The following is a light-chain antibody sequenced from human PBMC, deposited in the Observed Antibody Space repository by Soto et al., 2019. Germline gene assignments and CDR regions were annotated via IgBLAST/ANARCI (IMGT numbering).Light chain of an antibody. Sequence: QSVLTQSPSASGTPGQRVTISCSGSSSNIGSNSVNWYQQLPGTAPKLLIYSNSQRPSGVPDRFSGSKSGTSASLAISGLQSEDEADYYSAAWDDRLNVVFGGGTKLTVL. CDR3: AAWDDRLNVV. CDR2: SNS. V-gene: IGLV1-44*01. J-gene: IGLJ2*01. CDR1: SSNIGSNS.